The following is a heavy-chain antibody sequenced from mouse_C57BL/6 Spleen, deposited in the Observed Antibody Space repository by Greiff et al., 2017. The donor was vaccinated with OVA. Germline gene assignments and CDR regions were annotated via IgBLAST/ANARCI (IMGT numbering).Heavy chain of an antibody. CDR2: INYDGSST. Sequence: EVKLVESEGGLVQPGSSMKLSCTASGFTFSDYYMAWVRQVPEKGLEWVANINYDGSSTYYLDSLKSRFIISRYNAKNILYLQMSSLKSEDTATYYCARADYYGSSSFAYWGQGTLVTVSA. V-gene: IGHV5-16*01. D-gene: IGHD1-1*01. J-gene: IGHJ3*01. CDR3: ARADYYGSSSFAY. CDR1: GFTFSDYY.